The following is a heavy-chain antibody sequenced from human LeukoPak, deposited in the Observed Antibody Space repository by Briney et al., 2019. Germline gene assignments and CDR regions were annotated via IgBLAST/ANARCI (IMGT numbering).Heavy chain of an antibody. D-gene: IGHD6-13*01. J-gene: IGHJ4*02. CDR2: INPNSGGT. Sequence: ASVKVSCKASGYTFTGYYMHWVRQAPGQGLEEMGWINPNSGGTNYAQKFQGRVTMTRDTSISTAYMELSRLRSDDTAVYYCARPAAGNVNVVDYWGQGTLVTVSS. CDR1: GYTFTGYY. V-gene: IGHV1-2*02. CDR3: ARPAAGNVNVVDY.